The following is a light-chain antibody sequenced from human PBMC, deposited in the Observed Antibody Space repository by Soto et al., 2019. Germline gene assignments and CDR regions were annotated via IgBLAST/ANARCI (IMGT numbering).Light chain of an antibody. Sequence: EFVLTPSPGTPSLSPGERATLSCRASPSLTNSFIAWYQQRPGQAPRLLIYDTSSRASGIPDRFSGSGSGTDFTLTISRLETEDFAVFYCQQYGTSEIIFGQGTRLEIK. CDR3: QQYGTSEII. J-gene: IGKJ5*01. CDR1: PSLTNSF. V-gene: IGKV3-20*01. CDR2: DTS.